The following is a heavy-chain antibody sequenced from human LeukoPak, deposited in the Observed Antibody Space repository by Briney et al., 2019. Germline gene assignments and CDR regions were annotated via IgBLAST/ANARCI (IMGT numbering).Heavy chain of an antibody. CDR3: ARANIVVVPAAMRPASYYYYYYMDV. V-gene: IGHV4-61*02. D-gene: IGHD2-2*01. CDR1: GGSISSGSYY. Sequence: PSQTLSLTCTVSGGSISSGSYYWRWIRQPAGKGLEWIGRIYTSGSTNYNPSLKSRITISVDTSKNQFSLKLSSVTAADTAVYYCARANIVVVPAAMRPASYYYYYYMDVWGKGTTVTISS. J-gene: IGHJ6*03. CDR2: IYTSGST.